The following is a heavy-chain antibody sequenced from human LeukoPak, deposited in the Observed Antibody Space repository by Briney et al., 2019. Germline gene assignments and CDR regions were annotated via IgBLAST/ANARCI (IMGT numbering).Heavy chain of an antibody. J-gene: IGHJ4*02. D-gene: IGHD6-13*01. CDR1: GGSISTSY. CDR2: ILYSGST. Sequence: SETLSLTCTVSGGSISTSYWNWVRQPPGKGLEWIGYILYSGSTNYNPSLESRVTISVDTSKNQFSLKLTSVTAADTAVYYCARTRSSTWHPLDYWGQGTLVTVSS. CDR3: ARTRSSTWHPLDY. V-gene: IGHV4-59*01.